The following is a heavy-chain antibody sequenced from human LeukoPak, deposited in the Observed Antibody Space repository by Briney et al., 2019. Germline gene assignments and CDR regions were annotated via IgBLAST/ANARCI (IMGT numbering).Heavy chain of an antibody. CDR3: ARRRKGPTVPADSPSTYYYYMDV. Sequence: ASVKVSCKASGYTFTSYGISWLRQAPGRGLEWMGWISAYNGNTNYAQRLQGRVTMTTDTSTSTAYMELRSLRSDDTAVYYCARRRKGPTVPADSPSTYYYYMDVWGKGTTVTVSS. CDR2: ISAYNGNT. D-gene: IGHD2-2*01. CDR1: GYTFTSYG. J-gene: IGHJ6*03. V-gene: IGHV1-18*01.